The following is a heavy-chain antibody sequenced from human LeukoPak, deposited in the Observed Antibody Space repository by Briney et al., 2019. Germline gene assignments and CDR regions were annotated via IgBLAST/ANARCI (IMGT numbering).Heavy chain of an antibody. Sequence: GSSVKVSCKASGGTFSSYAISWVRQAPGQGLEWMGGIIPIFGTANYAQKFQGRVTITTDESTSTAYMELSSLRSEDTAVYYCARGDYGDSTGAFDIWGQGTMVTVSS. CDR3: ARGDYGDSTGAFDI. V-gene: IGHV1-69*05. CDR1: GGTFSSYA. D-gene: IGHD4-17*01. CDR2: IIPIFGTA. J-gene: IGHJ3*02.